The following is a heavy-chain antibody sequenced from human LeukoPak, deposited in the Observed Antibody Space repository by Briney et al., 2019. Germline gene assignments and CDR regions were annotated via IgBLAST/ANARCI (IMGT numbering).Heavy chain of an antibody. D-gene: IGHD3-10*01. V-gene: IGHV4-59*11. CDR1: GCSISSHY. J-gene: IGHJ4*02. CDR2: IYYSGST. CDR3: GKGGGYFPFDY. Sequence: SETLSLTCTVSGCSISSHYWSWIRQPPGKGLEWIGYIYYSGSTNYNPSLKRRVTISVDTSKNQFSLKLSSVTAADTAVYYCGKGGGYFPFDYWGQGTLVTVSS.